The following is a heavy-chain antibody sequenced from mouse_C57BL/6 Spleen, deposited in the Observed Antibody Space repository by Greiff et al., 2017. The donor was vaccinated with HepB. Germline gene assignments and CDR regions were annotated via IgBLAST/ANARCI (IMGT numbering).Heavy chain of an antibody. CDR1: GYTFTSYW. CDR2: IDPSDSYT. D-gene: IGHD2-3*01. J-gene: IGHJ3*01. V-gene: IGHV1-50*01. Sequence: QVQLQQPGAELVKPGASVKLSCKASGYTFTSYWMQWVKQRPGQGLEWIGEIDPSDSYTNYNQKFKGKATLTVDTSSSTAYMQLSSLTSEDSAVYDCARYHDGYSAYGGKETQVTVSA. CDR3: ARYHDGYSAY.